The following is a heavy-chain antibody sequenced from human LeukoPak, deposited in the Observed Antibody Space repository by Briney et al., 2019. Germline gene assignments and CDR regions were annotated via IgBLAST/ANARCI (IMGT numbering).Heavy chain of an antibody. Sequence: SVTVSCKASVCTFSSYAISWVRQAPGQGLEWMGGIIPIFGTANYAQKFQGRVTITTDESTSTAYMELSSLRSEDTAVYYCARRHSSGENWFDPWGQGTLVTVSS. J-gene: IGHJ5*02. CDR3: ARRHSSGENWFDP. CDR2: IIPIFGTA. V-gene: IGHV1-69*05. D-gene: IGHD6-19*01. CDR1: VCTFSSYA.